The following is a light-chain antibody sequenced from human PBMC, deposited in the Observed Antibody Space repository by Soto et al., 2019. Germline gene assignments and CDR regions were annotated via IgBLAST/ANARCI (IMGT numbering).Light chain of an antibody. J-gene: IGKJ4*01. V-gene: IGKV3-20*01. Sequence: EIVLTQSPGTLSLSPGDTATLSCRASQSVSNDYLAWYQQKPGQPPRLLISGASRRAAGVPDRLSGRGSGTDFTLTINRLEPEDFGLYYCQQYGRSPLTFGGGTKVALK. CDR3: QQYGRSPLT. CDR1: QSVSNDY. CDR2: GAS.